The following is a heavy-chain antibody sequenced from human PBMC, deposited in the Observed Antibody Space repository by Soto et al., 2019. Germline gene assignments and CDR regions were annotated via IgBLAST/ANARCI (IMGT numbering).Heavy chain of an antibody. CDR1: GESLSGYY. CDR2: INHSGGT. J-gene: IGHJ4*02. CDR3: AGRNGYYSGIDY. Sequence: QVQLQQWGAGLLKPSETLSLTCAVYGESLSGYYWSWIRQTPGKGLEWIGEINHSGGTDYNPSLKSRVTISSDTSKNQRSLRVNSVTAADTAVYYCAGRNGYYSGIDYWGQGTLVTVSS. D-gene: IGHD3-22*01. V-gene: IGHV4-34*01.